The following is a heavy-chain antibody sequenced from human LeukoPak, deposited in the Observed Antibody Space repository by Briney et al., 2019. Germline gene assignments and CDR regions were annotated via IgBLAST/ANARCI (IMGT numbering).Heavy chain of an antibody. J-gene: IGHJ3*02. Sequence: SETLSLTCTVSGGSISSSSYYWGWIRQPPGKGLERIGSIYYSGSTYYNPSLKSRVTISVDTSKNQFSLKLSSVTAADTAVYYCARPRGEDFWTVMGAFDIWGQGTMVTVSS. CDR1: GGSISSSSYY. D-gene: IGHD3/OR15-3a*01. CDR2: IYYSGST. V-gene: IGHV4-39*01. CDR3: ARPRGEDFWTVMGAFDI.